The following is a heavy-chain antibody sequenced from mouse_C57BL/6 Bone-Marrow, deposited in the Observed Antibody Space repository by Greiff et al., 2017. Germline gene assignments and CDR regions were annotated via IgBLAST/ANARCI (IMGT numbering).Heavy chain of an antibody. D-gene: IGHD1-1*01. Sequence: QVQLQQSGAELARPGASVKMSCTASGYTFTSYTMHWVKQRPGQGLEWIGYINPSGGYTKYSPKFKDKATLTADKSSNTAYIQLSSLTSGDSVVYYCASNYGSYYVDNGGKGTTLTVSS. CDR1: GYTFTSYT. CDR2: INPSGGYT. V-gene: IGHV1-4*01. CDR3: ASNYGSYYVDN. J-gene: IGHJ2*01.